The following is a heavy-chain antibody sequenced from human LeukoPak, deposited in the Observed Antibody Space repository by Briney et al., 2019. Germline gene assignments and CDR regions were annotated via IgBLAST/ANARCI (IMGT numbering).Heavy chain of an antibody. V-gene: IGHV4-30-2*01. Sequence: SETLSLTCAVSGGSISSGGYSWSGIRQPPGKGLEWIGYVYHSGSTYYNPSLKSRVTISVDRSKNQFSLKLSSVTAADTAVYYCARGTPDYGNFDYWGQGTLVTVSS. D-gene: IGHD4-17*01. CDR1: GGSISSGGYS. CDR2: VYHSGST. CDR3: ARGTPDYGNFDY. J-gene: IGHJ4*02.